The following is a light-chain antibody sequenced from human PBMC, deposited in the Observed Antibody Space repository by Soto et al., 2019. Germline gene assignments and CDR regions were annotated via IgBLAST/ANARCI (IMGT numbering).Light chain of an antibody. J-gene: IGKJ3*01. V-gene: IGKV3-20*01. CDR3: QHYGRAPL. CDR2: GAS. CDR1: QSVSSSY. Sequence: EIVLTQSPGTLSLSPGERATLSCRASQSVSSSYLAWYQQKPGQAPMLLIYGASSSATGITDRFSGSGSGKDFTLTISRLAPEDVVVYCCQHYGRAPLFGPGTKVDIK.